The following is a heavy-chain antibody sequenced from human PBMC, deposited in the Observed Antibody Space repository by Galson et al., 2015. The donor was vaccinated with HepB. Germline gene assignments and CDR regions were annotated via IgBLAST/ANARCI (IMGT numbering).Heavy chain of an antibody. CDR3: ARATHRYCSGGSCPCLFDY. CDR2: IYYSGST. Sequence: TLSLTCAVSGGSISSGGYYWSWIRQPPGKGLEWIGYIYYSGSTYYNPSLKSRVTISVDTSKNQFSLKLSSVTAADTAVYYCARATHRYCSGGSCPCLFDYWGQGTLVTVSS. V-gene: IGHV4-30-4*01. D-gene: IGHD2-15*01. J-gene: IGHJ4*02. CDR1: GGSISSGGYY.